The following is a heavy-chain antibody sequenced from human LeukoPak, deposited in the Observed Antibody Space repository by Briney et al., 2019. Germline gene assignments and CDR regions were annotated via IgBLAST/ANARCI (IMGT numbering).Heavy chain of an antibody. V-gene: IGHV4-39*07. CDR1: GGSINNIGYY. J-gene: IGHJ4*02. D-gene: IGHD6-13*01. Sequence: SETLSLTCTVSGGSINNIGYYWDWFRQPPGKGLEWIGSIYYSGTTHYNLSLKSRVTISVDTSKNQFSLKLSSVTAADTAVYYCARRGSSWYDEMRAFDYWGQGTLVTVSS. CDR2: IYYSGTT. CDR3: ARRGSSWYDEMRAFDY.